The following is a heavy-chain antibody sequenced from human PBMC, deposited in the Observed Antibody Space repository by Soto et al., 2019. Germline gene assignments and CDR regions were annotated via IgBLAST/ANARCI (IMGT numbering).Heavy chain of an antibody. CDR3: AGAVSFRGMDV. D-gene: IGHD3-16*01. CDR1: GDSVSSDSGV. V-gene: IGHV6-1*01. Sequence: SQTLSLTCAISGDSVSSDSGVWIWIRQSPSRGLEWLGRTYYRSKWYNDYALSVKSRISINPDTSKNQFSLQLDSVIPEDTAVYYCAGAVSFRGMDVWGQGTPVTVPS. CDR2: TYYRSKWYN. J-gene: IGHJ6*02.